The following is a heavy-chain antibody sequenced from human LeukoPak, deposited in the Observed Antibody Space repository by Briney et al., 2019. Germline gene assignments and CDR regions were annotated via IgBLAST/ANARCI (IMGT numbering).Heavy chain of an antibody. Sequence: PGGSLRLSCTASGFTFSNYWMHWVRQAPGKGLEWVANIKQDGSEKNYVNSVKGRFTISRDNAKNSLYLQMNSLRAEDTAIYYCAREDDWNYEDYWGQGTLVTVSS. CDR3: AREDDWNYEDY. J-gene: IGHJ4*02. CDR1: GFTFSNYW. V-gene: IGHV3-7*01. CDR2: IKQDGSEK. D-gene: IGHD1-7*01.